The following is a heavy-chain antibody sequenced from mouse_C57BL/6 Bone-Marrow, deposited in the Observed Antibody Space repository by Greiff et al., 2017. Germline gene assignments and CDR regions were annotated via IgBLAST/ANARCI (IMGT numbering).Heavy chain of an antibody. CDR1: GYSFTGYY. CDR3: ARGGVTTVVAHYFDY. J-gene: IGHJ2*01. CDR2: INPSTGGT. V-gene: IGHV1-42*01. Sequence: VQLQQSGPELVKPGASVKISCKASGYSFTGYYMNWVKQSTEKSLEWIGEINPSTGGTTYNQKLKAKGTLTVDKSSSTAYMQLKSLTSEYSAVDYFARGGVTTVVAHYFDYGRQGTTLTVSS. D-gene: IGHD1-1*01.